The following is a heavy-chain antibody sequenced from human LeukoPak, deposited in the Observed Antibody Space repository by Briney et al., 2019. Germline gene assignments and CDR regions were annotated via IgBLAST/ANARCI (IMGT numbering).Heavy chain of an antibody. CDR1: GFTFSSYG. CDR3: AFLSDA. V-gene: IGHV3-30*03. CDR2: ISYDGSNK. Sequence: RGSLRLSCAASGFTFSSYGMHWVRQAPGKGLEWVAVISYDGSNKYYADSVKGRFTISRDNSKNTLYLQMNSLRAEDTAVYYCAFLSDAWGQGTLVTVSS. J-gene: IGHJ5*02.